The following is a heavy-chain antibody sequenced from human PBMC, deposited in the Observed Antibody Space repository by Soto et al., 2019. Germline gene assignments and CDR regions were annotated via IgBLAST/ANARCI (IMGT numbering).Heavy chain of an antibody. CDR3: VRDGSKTLMARFAP. CDR1: GGSISKFY. J-gene: IGHJ5*02. CDR2: VYATGPT. V-gene: IGHV4-4*07. Sequence: QVQLQESGPGVVKPSETLSLSCSVSGGSISKFYWSWIRKTAGKGLEWRGRVYATGPTDYNPSLRSRVTMSADISKKTFSLSLTAVTAADTGVYYCVRDGSKTLMARFAPWGQGNLVT. D-gene: IGHD2-8*01.